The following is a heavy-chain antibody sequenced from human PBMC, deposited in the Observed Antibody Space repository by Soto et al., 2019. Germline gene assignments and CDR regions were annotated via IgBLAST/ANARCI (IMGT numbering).Heavy chain of an antibody. Sequence: QVQLVQSGAEVKKPGSSVKVSCKVSGGTFSNYAIDWVRLAPGHGLEWMGGIVPIFGTTYYTQKFQGRATIIAEASMTTAYLGMGSLISEDPAIYYWTRVGAVAGLSNYHGLDVWGQGPAVTVSS. CDR1: GGTFSNYA. D-gene: IGHD6-19*01. CDR3: TRVGAVAGLSNYHGLDV. CDR2: IVPIFGTT. V-gene: IGHV1-69*12. J-gene: IGHJ6*02.